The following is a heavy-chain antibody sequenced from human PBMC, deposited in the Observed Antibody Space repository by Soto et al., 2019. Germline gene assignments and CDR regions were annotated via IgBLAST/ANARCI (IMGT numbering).Heavy chain of an antibody. Sequence: QVQLQESGPGLVKPSQTLSLTCTVSGGSSSSGGYYWSWIRQHPGKGLEWFGYIFYSGSTYYNPSLTSRVTMSVDTSKNEFSLKLSSVTAADAAVYYCARSPEATVTAFDYWGQGTLVTVSS. V-gene: IGHV4-31*03. J-gene: IGHJ4*02. CDR3: ARSPEATVTAFDY. CDR1: GGSSSSGGYY. D-gene: IGHD4-17*01. CDR2: IFYSGST.